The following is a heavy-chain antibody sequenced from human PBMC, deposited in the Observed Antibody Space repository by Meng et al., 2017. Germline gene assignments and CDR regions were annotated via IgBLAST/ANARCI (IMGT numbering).Heavy chain of an antibody. CDR3: AHRRGDSREGWFDP. Sequence: PPLCKPTHTSTLTSTFSWFSLSTSGVGGGCIRQPPGKALEWLALIYWDDDKRYSPSLKSRLTITKDTSKNQVVLTMTNMDPVDTATYYCAHRRGDSREGWFDPWGQGTLVTVSS. CDR2: IYWDDDK. D-gene: IGHD2-21*02. J-gene: IGHJ5*02. V-gene: IGHV2-5*02. CDR1: WFSLSTSGVG.